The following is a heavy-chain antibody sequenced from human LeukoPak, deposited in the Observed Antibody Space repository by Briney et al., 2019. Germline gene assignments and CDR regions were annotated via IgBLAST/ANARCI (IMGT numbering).Heavy chain of an antibody. Sequence: PGGSLRLSCAASGFTVSSNYMSWVRQAPGKGLEWVSVIYNGGGTYYADSVKGQFTISRDNSRNTLYLQMNSLRAEDTAVYYCARGDSIADLWGRGTLVTVSS. CDR2: IYNGGGT. CDR3: ARGDSIADL. V-gene: IGHV3-53*01. D-gene: IGHD3-22*01. J-gene: IGHJ2*01. CDR1: GFTVSSNY.